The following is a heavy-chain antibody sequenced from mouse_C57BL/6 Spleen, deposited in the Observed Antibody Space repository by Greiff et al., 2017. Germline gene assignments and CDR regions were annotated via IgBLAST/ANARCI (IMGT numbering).Heavy chain of an antibody. CDR3: ARWRRGWYFDV. CDR2: IYPSDSET. Sequence: VQLQEPGAELVRPGSSVKLSCKASGYTFTSYWMDWVKQRPGQGLEWIGNIYPSDSETHYNQKFKDKATLTVDKSSSTAYMQLSSLTSEDSAVYYCARWRRGWYFDVWGTGTTVTVSS. V-gene: IGHV1-61*01. J-gene: IGHJ1*03. CDR1: GYTFTSYW.